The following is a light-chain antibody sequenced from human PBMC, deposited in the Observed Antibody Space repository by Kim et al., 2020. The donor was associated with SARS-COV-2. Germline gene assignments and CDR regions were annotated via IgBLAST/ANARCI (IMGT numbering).Light chain of an antibody. J-gene: IGKJ2*01. CDR1: RSISNY. Sequence: EVVMTQSPATLSVSPGERANLSCRASRSISNYLAWYQQKPGQAPRLLIYGASTRATGIPARFSGSGSGTDFTLTITSLQSEDFAVYYCQQYNDWPPGDTFGQGTKLEI. CDR3: QQYNDWPPGDT. CDR2: GAS. V-gene: IGKV3-15*01.